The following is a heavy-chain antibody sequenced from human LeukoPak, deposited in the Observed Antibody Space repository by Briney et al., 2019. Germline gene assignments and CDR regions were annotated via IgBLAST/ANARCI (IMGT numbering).Heavy chain of an antibody. CDR2: IWYDGSNK. Sequence: GRSLRLPCAASGFTFSSYGMHWVRQAPGKGLEWVAVIWYDGSNKYYADSVKGRFTISRDNSKNTLYLQMNSLRAEDTAVYYCARLTTYYYDSSGYPPYYFDYWGQGTLVTVSS. D-gene: IGHD3-22*01. CDR3: ARLTTYYYDSSGYPPYYFDY. V-gene: IGHV3-33*01. J-gene: IGHJ4*02. CDR1: GFTFSSYG.